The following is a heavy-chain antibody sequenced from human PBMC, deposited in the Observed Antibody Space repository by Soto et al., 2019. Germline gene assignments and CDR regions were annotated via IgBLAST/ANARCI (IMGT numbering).Heavy chain of an antibody. D-gene: IGHD3-10*01. J-gene: IGHJ3*02. CDR2: ISGSGGST. CDR3: AKDSITMVRGVIIMGGGDAFDI. Sequence: PGGSLRLSCAASGFTFSSYAMSWVRQAPGKGLEWVSAISGSGGSTYYADSVKGRFTISRDNSKNTLYLQMNSLRAEDTAVYYCAKDSITMVRGVIIMGGGDAFDIWGQGTMVT. V-gene: IGHV3-23*01. CDR1: GFTFSSYA.